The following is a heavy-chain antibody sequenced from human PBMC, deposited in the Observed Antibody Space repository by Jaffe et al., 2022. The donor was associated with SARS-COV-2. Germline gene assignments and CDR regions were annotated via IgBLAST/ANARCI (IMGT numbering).Heavy chain of an antibody. CDR1: GFTFETFA. CDR3: ARDLWAYDILTGYSTFDY. V-gene: IGHV3-30*04. CDR2: IAYNGNNQ. D-gene: IGHD3-9*01. J-gene: IGHJ4*02. Sequence: QLQLVESGGGVVQPGRSLRLSCVASGFTFETFALHWIRQAPGKGLEWLAVIAYNGNNQYYANSVKGRFTISRDNSKSTLFLQMNSLRPDDTAVYYCARDLWAYDILTGYSTFDYWGQGALVAVSS.